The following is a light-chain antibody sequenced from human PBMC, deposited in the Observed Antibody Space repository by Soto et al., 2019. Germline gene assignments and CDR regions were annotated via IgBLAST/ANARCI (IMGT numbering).Light chain of an antibody. CDR3: QQYHSYRA. V-gene: IGKV1-5*01. Sequence: DIQMTQSPSTLSASVGDRVSITCRASQRVNTCLAWYQQKPGKAPTLLIYDASSLQSGVPSRFSGSGSGTEFTLTISSLQPDDFATYYCQQYHSYRAFGQGTKVDIK. CDR2: DAS. CDR1: QRVNTC. J-gene: IGKJ1*01.